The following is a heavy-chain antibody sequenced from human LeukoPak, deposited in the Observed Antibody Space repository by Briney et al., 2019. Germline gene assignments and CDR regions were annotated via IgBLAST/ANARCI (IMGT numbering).Heavy chain of an antibody. D-gene: IGHD6-13*01. CDR2: IIPIFSTA. CDR1: GGTFSSYA. V-gene: IGHV1-69*05. CDR3: ASLRGSSWYADY. J-gene: IGHJ4*02. Sequence: SVKVSCKASGGTFSSYAISWVRQAPGQGLEWMGGIIPIFSTANYAQKFQGRVTITTDESTSTAYMELSSLRSEDTAVYYCASLRGSSWYADYWGQGTLVTVSS.